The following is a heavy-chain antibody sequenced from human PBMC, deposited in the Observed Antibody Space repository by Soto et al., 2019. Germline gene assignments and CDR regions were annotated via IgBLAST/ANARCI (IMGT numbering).Heavy chain of an antibody. Sequence: PSETLSLTCTVSGGSISSYYWSWIRQPPGKGLEWIGYIYYSGSTNYNPSLKSRVTISVDTSKNQFSLKLSSVTAADTAVYYCGRHGGGYCSGVSCRTGDPLPGQNYYYYYYWAVGGKGPTFTFPS. V-gene: IGHV4-59*08. CDR2: IYYSGST. D-gene: IGHD2-15*01. J-gene: IGHJ6*03. CDR3: GRHGGGYCSGVSCRTGDPLPGQNYYYYYYWAV. CDR1: GGSISSYY.